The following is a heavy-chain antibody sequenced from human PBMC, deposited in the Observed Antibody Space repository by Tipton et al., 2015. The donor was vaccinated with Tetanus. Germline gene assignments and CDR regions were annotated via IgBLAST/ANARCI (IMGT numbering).Heavy chain of an antibody. CDR2: ISYDGNYK. D-gene: IGHD6-25*01. Sequence: SLRLSCAASGFTFSTFGMHWVRQAPGKGLEWVATISYDGNYKYYSDSVKGRFTISRDNAKNTLYLQVNSLRAEDTAVYYCAREGLVFGPAKLSYFDFWGQGTLVTVSS. J-gene: IGHJ4*02. CDR1: GFTFSTFG. CDR3: AREGLVFGPAKLSYFDF. V-gene: IGHV3-30*03.